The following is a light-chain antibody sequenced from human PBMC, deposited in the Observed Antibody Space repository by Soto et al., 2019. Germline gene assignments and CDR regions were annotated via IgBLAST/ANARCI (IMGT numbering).Light chain of an antibody. CDR3: QSYDSSLSGSV. CDR2: GNS. CDR1: SSNIGAGYD. Sequence: QSVLTQPPSVSGAPGQRVTISCTGSSSNIGAGYDVHGYQQLPGTAPKLLIYGNSNRPSGVPDRFSGSKSGTSASLAITGLKAEDEADYYCQSYDSSLSGSVFGGGTKLTVL. V-gene: IGLV1-40*01. J-gene: IGLJ2*01.